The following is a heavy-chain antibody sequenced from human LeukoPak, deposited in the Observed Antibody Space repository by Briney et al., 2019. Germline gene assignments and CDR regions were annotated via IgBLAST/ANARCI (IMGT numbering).Heavy chain of an antibody. J-gene: IGHJ4*02. Sequence: TGGSLRLSCAASGFTFSSYNMNWVRQAPGEGLEWVSAISGSGSNTYYADSVKGRFTISRDNSKNTLYLQMNSLRAEDTAVYYCAKDGGGWYTSGWYYFDYWGQGTLVTVSS. CDR3: AKDGGGWYTSGWYYFDY. CDR2: ISGSGSNT. CDR1: GFTFSSYN. V-gene: IGHV3-23*01. D-gene: IGHD6-19*01.